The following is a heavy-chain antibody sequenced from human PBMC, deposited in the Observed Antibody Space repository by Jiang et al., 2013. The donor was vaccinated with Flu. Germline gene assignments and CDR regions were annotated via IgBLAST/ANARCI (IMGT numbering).Heavy chain of an antibody. CDR1: GGSISSYY. V-gene: IGHV4-4*07. J-gene: IGHJ4*02. CDR3: ARAAWSYGYLDY. Sequence: PGLVKPSETLSLTCTVSGGSISSYYVELDPASPPGRDWSGLGVSYTSGSTNYNPSLKSRVTMSVDTSKNQFSLKLSSVTAADTAVYYCARAAWSYGYLDYWGQGTLVTVSS. D-gene: IGHD5-18*01. CDR2: SYTSGST.